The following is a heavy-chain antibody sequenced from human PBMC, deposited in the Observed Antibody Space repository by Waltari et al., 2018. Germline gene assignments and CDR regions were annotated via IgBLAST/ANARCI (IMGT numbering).Heavy chain of an antibody. Sequence: EVQLLESGGGLVQPGGSLRLSCAASGFAFSSYAMSWVRQAPGKGLEWVSAISGSGGSTYYADSVKGRFTISRDNSKNTLYLQMNSLRAEDTAVYYCAKDFSLEWLSPLLFWGQGTLVTVSS. CDR1: GFAFSSYA. D-gene: IGHD3-3*01. CDR2: ISGSGGST. J-gene: IGHJ4*02. V-gene: IGHV3-23*01. CDR3: AKDFSLEWLSPLLF.